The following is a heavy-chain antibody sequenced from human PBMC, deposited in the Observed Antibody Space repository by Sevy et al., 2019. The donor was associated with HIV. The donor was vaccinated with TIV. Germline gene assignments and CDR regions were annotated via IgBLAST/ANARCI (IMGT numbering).Heavy chain of an antibody. CDR1: GFTFRNYA. CDR2: ISYDGSNK. D-gene: IGHD4-17*01. CDR3: ARDLEFYDYGDYGPAFMPDY. J-gene: IGHJ4*02. V-gene: IGHV3-30-3*01. Sequence: GGSLRLSCTASGFTFRNYAMNWVRQAPGKGLERVALISYDGSNKYYADSVRGRFTISRDIAKNTLHLQMNSLRAEDTAVYYCARDLEFYDYGDYGPAFMPDYWGQGTLVTVSS.